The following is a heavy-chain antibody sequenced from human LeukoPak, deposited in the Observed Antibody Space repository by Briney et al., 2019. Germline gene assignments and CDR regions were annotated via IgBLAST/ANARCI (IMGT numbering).Heavy chain of an antibody. V-gene: IGHV4-39*07. J-gene: IGHJ6*03. CDR2: IYCNDRT. D-gene: IGHD1-14*01. CDR3: ASSLNRARYYYYMDV. CDR1: GGSISSSSYY. Sequence: SETLSLTCTVSGGSISSSSYYWGWIRQPPGKGLEGFGSIYCNDRTYHTPSLKSRVTISVNTSKNQFSLKLSSVTAADPAVYYCASSLNRARYYYYMDVWGKGTTVTVSS.